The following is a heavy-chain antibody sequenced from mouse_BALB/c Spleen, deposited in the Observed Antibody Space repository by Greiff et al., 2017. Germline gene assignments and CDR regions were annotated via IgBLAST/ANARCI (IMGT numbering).Heavy chain of an antibody. J-gene: IGHJ4*01. CDR3: ARNLNYRYDEGMDY. CDR1: GFSLTSYG. V-gene: IGHV2-2*02. CDR2: IWSGGST. Sequence: QVQLKESGPGLVQPSQSLSITCTVSGFSLTSYGVHWVRQSPGKGLEWLGVIWSGGSTDYNAAFISRLSISKDNSKSQVFFKMNSLQANDTAIYYCARNLNYRYDEGMDYWGQGTSVTVSS. D-gene: IGHD2-14*01.